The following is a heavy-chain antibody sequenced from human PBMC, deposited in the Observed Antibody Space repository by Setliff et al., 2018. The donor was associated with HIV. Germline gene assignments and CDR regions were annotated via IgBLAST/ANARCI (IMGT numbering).Heavy chain of an antibody. CDR3: AKDSNPGHMIVVAYDAFDI. Sequence: PGGSLRLSCAASGFTFSSYAMTWVRQAPGKGLEWVSAITYSGGSTYYADSVKGRFTISRDNSKNTLYLQMNGLRAEDTATYYCAKDSNPGHMIVVAYDAFDIWGQGTMVTVSS. J-gene: IGHJ3*02. V-gene: IGHV3-23*01. D-gene: IGHD3-22*01. CDR2: ITYSGGST. CDR1: GFTFSSYA.